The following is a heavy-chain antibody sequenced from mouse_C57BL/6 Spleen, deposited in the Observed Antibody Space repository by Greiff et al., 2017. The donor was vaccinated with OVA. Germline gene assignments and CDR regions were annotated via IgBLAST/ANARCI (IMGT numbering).Heavy chain of an antibody. Sequence: EVQGVESGGGLVKPGGSLKLSCAASGFTFSDYGMHWVRQAPEQGLEWVANISSGSNTIYYADTVKGRITISRDNATNTLFLQMTSLGSEDTAMYYCARGGSFDYWGQGTTLTVSS. CDR2: ISSGSNTI. CDR3: ARGGSFDY. J-gene: IGHJ2*01. CDR1: GFTFSDYG. V-gene: IGHV5-17*01.